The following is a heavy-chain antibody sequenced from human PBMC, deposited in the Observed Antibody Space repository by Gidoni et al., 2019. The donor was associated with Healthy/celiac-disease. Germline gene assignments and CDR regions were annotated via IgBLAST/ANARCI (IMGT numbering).Heavy chain of an antibody. CDR2: IRSKAYGGTT. CDR3: TREIRGYYYDSSGYADY. Sequence: ELQLLESGGGLLQPGLSLRLSCTASGFPFGDYAMSWFRQAPGKGLEWVGFIRSKAYGGTTEYAASVKGRFTISRDDSKSIAYLQMNSLKTEDTAVYYCTREIRGYYYDSSGYADYWGQGPLVTVSS. D-gene: IGHD3-22*01. CDR1: GFPFGDYA. J-gene: IGHJ4*02. V-gene: IGHV3-49*03.